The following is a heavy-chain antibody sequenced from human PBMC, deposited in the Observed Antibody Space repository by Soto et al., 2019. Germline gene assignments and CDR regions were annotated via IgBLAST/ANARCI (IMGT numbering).Heavy chain of an antibody. V-gene: IGHV1-69*01. Sequence: QVHLVQSAAEVKKPGSSVRVSCTTSGGTFGRNTIAWVRQAPEQGLEWMGHIVPIFGTSSYAQKFQGRVTITADESMTTAYMELHSLTSDDTAVHFCARDLNWALDYWGQGTLVIVS. CDR1: GGTFGRNT. J-gene: IGHJ4*02. CDR3: ARDLNWALDY. D-gene: IGHD7-27*01. CDR2: IVPIFGTS.